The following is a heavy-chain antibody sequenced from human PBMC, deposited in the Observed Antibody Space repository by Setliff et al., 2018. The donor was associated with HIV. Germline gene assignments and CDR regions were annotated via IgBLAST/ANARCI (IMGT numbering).Heavy chain of an antibody. D-gene: IGHD5-12*01. CDR1: GGSIRSIDYF. CDR2: IFSTGDT. Sequence: PSETLSLTCTVSGGSIRSIDYFWGWVRQRPGKGLEWLGYIFSTGDTDYNPSLKGRLTISLDTSDNHLYLRLNSVTAADTAVYYCAREPIVTTRQGFFDLWGQGMLVTV. V-gene: IGHV4-31*03. CDR3: AREPIVTTRQGFFDL. J-gene: IGHJ4*02.